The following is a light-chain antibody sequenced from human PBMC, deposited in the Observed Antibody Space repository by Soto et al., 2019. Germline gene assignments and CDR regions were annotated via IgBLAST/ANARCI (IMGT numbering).Light chain of an antibody. CDR3: SSYTSSSTLV. Sequence: QSVLTQPDSVSGSPGQSITISCTGTSSDVGGYNYVSWYQQHPGKAPKLMIYEVSDRPSGVSNRFSGSKSGNTASLTISGLQAEDEADYCCSSYTSSSTLVFGTGTKVTVL. J-gene: IGLJ1*01. CDR1: SSDVGGYNY. CDR2: EVS. V-gene: IGLV2-14*01.